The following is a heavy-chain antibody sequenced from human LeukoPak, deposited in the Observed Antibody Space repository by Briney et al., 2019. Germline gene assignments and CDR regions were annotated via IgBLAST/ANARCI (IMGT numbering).Heavy chain of an antibody. CDR3: AKQGGYDFGWFDP. CDR2: LSGSGDST. Sequence: GGSLRLSCAASGFTFSSYAMSWVRQAPGKGLEWVSGLSGSGDSTYYADSVKGRFTISGDNSKNTLYLQMNSLRAEDTAVYYCAKQGGYDFGWFDPWGQGTLVTVSS. J-gene: IGHJ5*02. CDR1: GFTFSSYA. D-gene: IGHD5-12*01. V-gene: IGHV3-23*01.